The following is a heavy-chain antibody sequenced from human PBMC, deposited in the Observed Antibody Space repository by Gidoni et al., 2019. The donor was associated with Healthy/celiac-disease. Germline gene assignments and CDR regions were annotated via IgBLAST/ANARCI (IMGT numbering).Heavy chain of an antibody. CDR3: ARQGDYYDSSGYYYYYYGMDV. Sequence: QLQLQESGPGLVKPSETLSLTCTVSGGSISSSSYYWGWIRQPPGKGLEWIGSIYYSGSTYYNPSLKSRVTISVDTSKNQFSLKLSSVTAADTAVYYCARQGDYYDSSGYYYYYYGMDVWGQGTTVTVSS. CDR2: IYYSGST. D-gene: IGHD3-22*01. CDR1: GGSISSSSYY. J-gene: IGHJ6*02. V-gene: IGHV4-39*01.